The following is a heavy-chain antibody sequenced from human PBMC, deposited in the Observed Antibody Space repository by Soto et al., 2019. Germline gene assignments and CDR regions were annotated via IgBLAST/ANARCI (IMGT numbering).Heavy chain of an antibody. CDR1: GFSLSTSGVG. V-gene: IGHV2-5*02. CDR2: IYWDDDK. D-gene: IGHD3-22*01. J-gene: IGHJ4*02. Sequence: SGPTLVNPTQTLTLTCTFSGFSLSTSGVGVGWIRQPPGKALEWLALIYWDDDKRYSPSLKSRLTITKDTSKNQVVLTMTNMDPVDTATYYCAHVQYYYDSSGYYFPDYWGQGTLVTVSS. CDR3: AHVQYYYDSSGYYFPDY.